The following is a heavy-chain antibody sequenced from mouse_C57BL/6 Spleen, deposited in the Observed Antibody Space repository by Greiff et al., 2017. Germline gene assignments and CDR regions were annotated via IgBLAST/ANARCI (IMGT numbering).Heavy chain of an antibody. CDR1: GYTFTSYD. CDR2: IYPRDGST. D-gene: IGHD2-5*01. J-gene: IGHJ4*01. CDR3: ARVAYYSNLYYAMDY. Sequence: VKLQESGPELVKPGASVKLSCKASGYTFTSYDINWVKQRPGQGLEWIGWIYPRDGSTKYNEKFKGTATLTVDTSSSTAYMELHSLTSEDSAVYFCARVAYYSNLYYAMDYWGQGTSVTVSS. V-gene: IGHV1-85*01.